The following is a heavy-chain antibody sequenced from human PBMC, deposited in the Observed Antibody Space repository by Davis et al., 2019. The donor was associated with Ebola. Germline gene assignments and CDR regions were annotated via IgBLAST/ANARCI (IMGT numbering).Heavy chain of an antibody. J-gene: IGHJ4*02. CDR1: GFTFSSYA. V-gene: IGHV3-23*01. CDR2: ISGSGDST. Sequence: GESLKISCAASGFTFSSYAMSWVRQAPGKGLEWVSAISGSGDSTYYADSVKGRFTISRDNAKNSLYLQMNSLRAEDTAVYYCARLLGPFDYWGQGTLVTVSS. CDR3: ARLLGPFDY.